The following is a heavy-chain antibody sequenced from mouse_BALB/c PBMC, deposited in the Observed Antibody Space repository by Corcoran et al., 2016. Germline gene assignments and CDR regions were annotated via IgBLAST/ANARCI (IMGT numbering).Heavy chain of an antibody. CDR3: ASTGNDYDGYVLAWFAY. D-gene: IGHD1-2*01. CDR2: IDPYNGGT. Sequence: EIQLQQSGPELVKTGASVKVSRTASGYAFTSYNMSWVQQSHGKSLEWIGYIDPYNGGTSYNHKFKGKATLTVDKSSSTAYMDLNSLTSEDSAVYYCASTGNDYDGYVLAWFAYWGQWTLVTVSA. CDR1: GYAFTSYN. V-gene: IGHV1S135*01. J-gene: IGHJ3*01.